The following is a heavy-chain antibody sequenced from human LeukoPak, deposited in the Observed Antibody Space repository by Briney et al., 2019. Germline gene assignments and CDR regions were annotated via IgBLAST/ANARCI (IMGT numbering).Heavy chain of an antibody. V-gene: IGHV3-9*01. CDR2: ISWSSDII. CDR3: AKDVNRYTTSPGDY. Sequence: QPGRSLRLSCAASGFTFHDYAMHWVRQAPGKGLEWVSSISWSSDIIAYVDSVKGRFTISRDNAKNSLYLQMDSLRAEDTASYYCAKDVNRYTTSPGDYWGQGTLVTVSS. D-gene: IGHD1-14*01. CDR1: GFTFHDYA. J-gene: IGHJ4*02.